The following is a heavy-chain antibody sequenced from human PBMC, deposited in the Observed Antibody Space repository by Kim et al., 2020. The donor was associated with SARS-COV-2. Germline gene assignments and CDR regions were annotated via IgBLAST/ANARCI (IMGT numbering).Heavy chain of an antibody. CDR3: ARATQTKLWFGELSADPIHI. D-gene: IGHD3-10*01. CDR1: GGSVSSGSYY. CDR2: IYYSGGT. J-gene: IGHJ4*02. V-gene: IGHV4-61*01. Sequence: SETLSLICTVSGGSVSSGSYYWSWIRQPPGKGLEWIGYIYYSGGTNYNPSLKSRVTISVDTSKNQFSLKLSSVTAADTAVYYCARATQTKLWFGELSADPIHIWGQGTRVTVSS.